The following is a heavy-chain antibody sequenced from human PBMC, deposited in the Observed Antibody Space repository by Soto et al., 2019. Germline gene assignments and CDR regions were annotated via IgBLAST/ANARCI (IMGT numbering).Heavy chain of an antibody. V-gene: IGHV3-74*01. D-gene: IGHD3-16*01. CDR2: INSDGSIT. J-gene: IGHJ4*02. CDR1: GFTFSSYW. CDR3: ARGFWGSYGYFDY. Sequence: EVQLVESGGGLVQPGGSLRLSCAASGFTFSSYWMHWVRHAPGKGLVWVSRINSDGSITTYADSVKGRFTISRDNAKNTLYLQMNSLRAEDTAVYDCARGFWGSYGYFDYWGQGTLVTVSS.